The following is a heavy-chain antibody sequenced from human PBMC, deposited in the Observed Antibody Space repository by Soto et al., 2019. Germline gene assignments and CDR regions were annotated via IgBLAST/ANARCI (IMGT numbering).Heavy chain of an antibody. D-gene: IGHD4-17*01. J-gene: IGHJ2*01. Sequence: QVQLVQSGAEVKKPGSSVKVSCKASGGTFSSYTISWVRQAPGQGLEWMGMIIPILGIANYAEKFQGRATVTASNPTRTADMELSSVSSEDTAVYYGARGGEHDYDDYSEDWYFGLWGRGTLGTVSS. CDR3: ARGGEHDYDDYSEDWYFGL. V-gene: IGHV1-69*02. CDR2: IIPILGIA. CDR1: GGTFSSYT.